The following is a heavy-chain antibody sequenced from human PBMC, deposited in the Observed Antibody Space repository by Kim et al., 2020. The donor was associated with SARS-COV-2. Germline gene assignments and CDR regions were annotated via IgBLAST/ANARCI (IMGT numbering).Heavy chain of an antibody. Sequence: GGSLRLSCAASAFTFSDYSMTWIRQAPGKGLEWLSYISNGGATIYYAESVKGRYTTSRDKAKHSLFLKMNSLGAEYTAGYYCARGGYKWNDEADYFVDWWQGALVTVSS. CDR3: ARGGYKWNDEADYFVD. D-gene: IGHD1-20*01. CDR1: AFTFSDYS. V-gene: IGHV3-11*01. CDR2: ISNGGATI. J-gene: IGHJ4*02.